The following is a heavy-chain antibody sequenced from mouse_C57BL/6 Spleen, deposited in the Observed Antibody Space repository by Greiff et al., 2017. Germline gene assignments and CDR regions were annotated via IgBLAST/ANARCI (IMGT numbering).Heavy chain of an antibody. J-gene: IGHJ2*01. D-gene: IGHD4-1*01. Sequence: EVKLQESGPGLVKPSQSLSLTCSVTGYSITSGYYWNWIRQFPGNKLEWMGYISYDGSNNYNPSLKNRISITRDTSKNQFFLKLNSVTTEDTATYYCARGAELGRFYFDYWGQGTTLTVSS. CDR3: ARGAELGRFYFDY. V-gene: IGHV3-6*01. CDR2: ISYDGSN. CDR1: GYSITSGYY.